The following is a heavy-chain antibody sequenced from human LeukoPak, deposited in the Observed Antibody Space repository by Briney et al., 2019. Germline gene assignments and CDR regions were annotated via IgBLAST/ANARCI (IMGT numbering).Heavy chain of an antibody. V-gene: IGHV3-21*01. Sequence: GGSLRLSCAASGLTFSSYTMSWVREAPGKGLEWVSSISSSINYIYHADSVKGRFTISRDDAQNSVYLQMNSLKDEDTAVYYCATNLGYSSRDNYYFDYWGQGTLVTVSS. CDR2: ISSSINYI. J-gene: IGHJ4*02. CDR1: GLTFSSYT. D-gene: IGHD6-19*01. CDR3: ATNLGYSSRDNYYFDY.